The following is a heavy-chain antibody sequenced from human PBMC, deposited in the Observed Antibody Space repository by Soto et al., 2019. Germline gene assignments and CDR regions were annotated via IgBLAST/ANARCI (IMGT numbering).Heavy chain of an antibody. D-gene: IGHD2-2*01. V-gene: IGHV4-28*03. J-gene: IGHJ4*02. CDR3: ARVPDY. CDR1: GGYSSSNW. CDR2: IYYSGTT. Sequence: ASETLSLTCTVSGGYSSSNWWGWIRQPPGKGLEWIGYIYYSGTTYYNPSLKSRVTMSVDTSKNQFSLKLTSVTAVDTAVYYCARVPDYWGQGILVTVSS.